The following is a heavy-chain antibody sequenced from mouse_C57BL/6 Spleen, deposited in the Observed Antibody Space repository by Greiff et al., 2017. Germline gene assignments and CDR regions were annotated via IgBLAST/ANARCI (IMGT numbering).Heavy chain of an antibody. Sequence: VQLQQSGAELVKPGASVKLSCTASGFNIKDYYMHWVKQRTEQGLEWIGRIDPEDGATTYAPKFQGKATITADTSSNTAYLQLSSLTSEDTAVYYCARDGNYYFDYWGQGTTLTVSS. D-gene: IGHD2-1*01. CDR3: ARDGNYYFDY. CDR1: GFNIKDYY. V-gene: IGHV14-2*01. J-gene: IGHJ2*01. CDR2: IDPEDGAT.